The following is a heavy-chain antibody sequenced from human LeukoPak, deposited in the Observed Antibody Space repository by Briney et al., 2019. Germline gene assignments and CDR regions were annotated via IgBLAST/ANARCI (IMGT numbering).Heavy chain of an antibody. CDR1: GPSISSSGYY. J-gene: IGHJ4*02. V-gene: IGHV4-39*02. CDR2: MSYSGTT. Sequence: PSETLSLTCTVAGPSISSSGYYWGWVRQPPGRGLEWIGSMSYSGTTWYNPSLKSRVTISADTWERHLSLKLTFVTAADTAIYYCANRGIYGYFDHWGQGTLVTVSS. CDR3: ANRGIYGYFDH. D-gene: IGHD4-17*01.